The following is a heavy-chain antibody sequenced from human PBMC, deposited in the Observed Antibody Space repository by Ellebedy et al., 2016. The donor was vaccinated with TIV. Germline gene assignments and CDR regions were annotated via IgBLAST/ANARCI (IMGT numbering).Heavy chain of an antibody. D-gene: IGHD5-12*01. CDR2: INPNSGGT. Sequence: AASVKVSCKASGYTFTGYYMHWVRQAPGQGLEWMGWINPNSGGTNYAQKFQGWVTMTRDTSISTAYMELSRLRSDDTAVYYCARDSRAKTGDIGFDYWGQGTLVTVSS. CDR1: GYTFTGYY. V-gene: IGHV1-2*04. CDR3: ARDSRAKTGDIGFDY. J-gene: IGHJ4*02.